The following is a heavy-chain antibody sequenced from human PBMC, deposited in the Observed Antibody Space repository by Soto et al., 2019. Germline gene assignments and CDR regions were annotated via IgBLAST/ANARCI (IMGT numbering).Heavy chain of an antibody. Sequence: ASVKVSCKTSGYTFTSYGISWVRQAPGQGLEWMGWISAYNGNTNYAQKLQDRVTMTTDTSTSTAYMELRNLRSDDTAVYFCAKEHGGGTSMITSYFDYWGRGTLVTVSS. V-gene: IGHV1-18*01. CDR2: ISAYNGNT. CDR1: GYTFTSYG. J-gene: IGHJ4*02. CDR3: AKEHGGGTSMITSYFDY. D-gene: IGHD5-18*01.